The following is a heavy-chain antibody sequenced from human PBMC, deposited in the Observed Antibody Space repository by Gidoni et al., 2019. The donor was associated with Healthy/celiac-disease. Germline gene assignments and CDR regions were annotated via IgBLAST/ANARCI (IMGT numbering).Heavy chain of an antibody. CDR1: VGTFTPYA. J-gene: IGHJ6*02. D-gene: IGHD6-6*01. V-gene: IGHV1-69*01. CDR3: ARCLYSSSGTVIYYYYGMDV. Sequence: QVLLVQSGADVKKPGSSVKVSCTAPVGTFTPYAISWVRQAPGQGLEWMGGIIPICGTANYEQKFHGRDTITADESTSTAYMEMSSLRSEDTAVYYCARCLYSSSGTVIYYYYGMDVWGQGTTVTVSS. CDR2: IIPICGTA.